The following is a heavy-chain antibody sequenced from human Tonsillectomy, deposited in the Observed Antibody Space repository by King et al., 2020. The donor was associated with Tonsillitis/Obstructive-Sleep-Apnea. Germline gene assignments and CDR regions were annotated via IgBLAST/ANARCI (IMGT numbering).Heavy chain of an antibody. D-gene: IGHD2-15*01. Sequence: QLQESGPGLVKPSETLSLTCTVSGGSISSSSYYWGWIRHPPGKGLEWIGSIYYSGSTYYNPSLKSRVTISVDTSTNQFSLKLSSVTAADTAVYYCARLSRYCSGGSCYSDAFDIWGQGTMVTVSS. J-gene: IGHJ3*02. CDR1: GGSISSSSYY. CDR3: ARLSRYCSGGSCYSDAFDI. V-gene: IGHV4-39*01. CDR2: IYYSGST.